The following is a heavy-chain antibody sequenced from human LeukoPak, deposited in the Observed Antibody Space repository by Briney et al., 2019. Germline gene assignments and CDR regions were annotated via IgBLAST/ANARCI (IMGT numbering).Heavy chain of an antibody. V-gene: IGHV5-51*01. CDR1: GYSFTTYW. CDR2: IYPGDSGT. D-gene: IGHD2-21*01. J-gene: IGHJ3*02. CDR3: ARVDRADFGGPRCSRGSGVIDI. Sequence: GESLKISCKASGYSFTTYWIGWVRQMPGKGLEWMGNIYPGDSGTRYSQSFQGQVTISADKSFSSVYLKWCSLRASDSSVYYCARVDRADFGGPRCSRGSGVIDIWGQGTMVTVYS.